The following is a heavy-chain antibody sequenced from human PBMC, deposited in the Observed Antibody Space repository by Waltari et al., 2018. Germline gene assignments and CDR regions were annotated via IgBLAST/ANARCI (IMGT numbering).Heavy chain of an antibody. CDR3: ARLPTKYYDSLGWGFFDY. D-gene: IGHD3-22*01. Sequence: HVQLQESGPGLVKPSETLSLTCTVSGDFPSDDHWTWIRQAPGKGLEWIAYLRHTGAIKRNPSLESRVTISAVTSKKQFSLRLTSVTAADTAVYYCARLPTKYYDSLGWGFFDYWGQGMLVIVSS. CDR1: GDFPSDDH. CDR2: LRHTGAI. J-gene: IGHJ4*02. V-gene: IGHV4-59*08.